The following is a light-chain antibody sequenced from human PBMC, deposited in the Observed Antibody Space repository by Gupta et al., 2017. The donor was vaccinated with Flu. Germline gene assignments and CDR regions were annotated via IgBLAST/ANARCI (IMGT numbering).Light chain of an antibody. CDR1: QSVFYTSTSKNY. V-gene: IGKV4-1*01. CDR2: WAS. CDR3: QQHTSSPWT. J-gene: IGKJ1*01. Sequence: DIVMPQSPDSLAASLGERATISCKSSQSVFYTSTSKNYLSWYRQKPVQSPELLIYWASTRQSGVPDRISGSGSVTDFTLTISSLQAEDVAVYYCQQHTSSPWTFGQGTKVEIK.